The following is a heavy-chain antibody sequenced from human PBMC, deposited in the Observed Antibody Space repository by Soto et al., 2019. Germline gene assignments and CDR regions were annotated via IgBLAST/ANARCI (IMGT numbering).Heavy chain of an antibody. V-gene: IGHV4-34*01. CDR2: INHSGNT. D-gene: IGHD2-15*01. CDR1: AGSFSSYY. Sequence: WETLSLTCAVYAGSFSSYYWSWIRQPPGKGLEWIGEINHSGNTKYNPSLKSRVTISVDTSKNQFSLKLSSVTAADTAVYYCASRYCSGGSCYYGPDYWGQGILVTVSS. J-gene: IGHJ4*02. CDR3: ASRYCSGGSCYYGPDY.